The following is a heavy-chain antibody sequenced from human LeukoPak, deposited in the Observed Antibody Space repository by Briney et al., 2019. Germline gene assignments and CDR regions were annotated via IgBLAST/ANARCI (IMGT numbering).Heavy chain of an antibody. CDR3: AKDSRVGGGRSIAALVYCYGMDV. Sequence: PGRSLRLSCAASGFTFSSYGMHWVRQAPGKGLEWVAVISYDGSNKYYADSVKGRFTISRDNSKNTLYLQMNSLRAEDTAVYYCAKDSRVGGGRSIAALVYCYGMDVWGQGTTVTVSS. D-gene: IGHD6-6*01. J-gene: IGHJ6*02. CDR1: GFTFSSYG. CDR2: ISYDGSNK. V-gene: IGHV3-30*18.